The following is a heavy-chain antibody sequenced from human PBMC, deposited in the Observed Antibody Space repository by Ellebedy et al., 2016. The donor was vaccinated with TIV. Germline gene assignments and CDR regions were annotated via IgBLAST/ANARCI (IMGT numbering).Heavy chain of an antibody. V-gene: IGHV1-2*02. CDR1: GYTFTNSY. Sequence: ASVKVSCXASGYTFTNSYIHWVRQAPGQGLEWMGWINPHTGGTNYAQKFEGRVTMTSDTSITTAYLELNRLRSDDTALFYCVRDGVGSYYFTLESWGQGTLVTVTS. CDR3: VRDGVGSYYFTLES. CDR2: INPHTGGT. J-gene: IGHJ4*02. D-gene: IGHD2/OR15-2a*01.